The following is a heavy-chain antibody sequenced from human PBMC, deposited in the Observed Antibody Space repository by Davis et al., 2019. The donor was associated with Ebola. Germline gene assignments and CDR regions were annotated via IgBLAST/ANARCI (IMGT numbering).Heavy chain of an antibody. Sequence: TLSLTCAVYGVSFSAYYWYWIRPPPGTGLEWIGEINHSGRTNYNPSLKSRVTMSVDTSKNQFSLRVRSVTAADTAVYYCARGGGYGGYGMDVWGQGTTVTVSS. CDR2: INHSGRT. J-gene: IGHJ6*02. V-gene: IGHV4-34*01. D-gene: IGHD6-25*01. CDR3: ARGGGYGGYGMDV. CDR1: GVSFSAYY.